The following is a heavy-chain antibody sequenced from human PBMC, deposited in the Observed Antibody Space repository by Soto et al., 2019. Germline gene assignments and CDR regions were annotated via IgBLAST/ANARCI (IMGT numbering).Heavy chain of an antibody. CDR1: GGSISSGDYY. CDR2: IYYSGST. J-gene: IGHJ4*02. V-gene: IGHV4-30-4*01. CDR3: ARAPTVVTPTFDY. D-gene: IGHD2-15*01. Sequence: LSLTCTVSGGSISSGDYYWSWIRQPPGKGLEWIGYIYYSGSTYYNPSLKSRVTISVDTSKNQFSLKLSSVTAADTAVYYCARAPTVVTPTFDYWGQGTLVTVSS.